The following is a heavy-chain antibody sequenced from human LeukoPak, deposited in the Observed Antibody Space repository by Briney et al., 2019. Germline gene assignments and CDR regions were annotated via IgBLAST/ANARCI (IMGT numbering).Heavy chain of an antibody. CDR3: ARSFRTIFGVVIIYWFDP. V-gene: IGHV1-8*01. Sequence: ASVKVSCKASGYTFTSYDINWVRQATGQGLEWMGWMNPNSGNTGYAQKFQGRVTMTRNTSISTAYMGLSSLRSEDTAVYYCARSFRTIFGVVIIYWFDPWGQGTLVTVSS. CDR2: MNPNSGNT. D-gene: IGHD3-3*01. J-gene: IGHJ5*02. CDR1: GYTFTSYD.